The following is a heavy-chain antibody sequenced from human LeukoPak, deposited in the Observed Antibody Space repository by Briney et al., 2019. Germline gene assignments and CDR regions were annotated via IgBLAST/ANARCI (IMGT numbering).Heavy chain of an antibody. CDR1: GGSISSGDYY. J-gene: IGHJ6*03. V-gene: IGHV4-30-4*08. CDR3: ARVSRLRFLEWSDMDV. D-gene: IGHD3-3*01. Sequence: SETLSLTCTVSGGSISSGDYYWSWIRQPPGKGLEWIGYIYYSGSTYYNPSLKSRVTISVDTSKNQFSLKLSSVTAADTAVYYCARVSRLRFLEWSDMDVWGKGTTVTVSS. CDR2: IYYSGST.